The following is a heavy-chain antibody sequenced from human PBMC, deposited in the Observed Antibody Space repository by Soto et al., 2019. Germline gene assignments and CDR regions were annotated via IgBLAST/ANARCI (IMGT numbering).Heavy chain of an antibody. D-gene: IGHD3-9*01. J-gene: IGHJ5*02. V-gene: IGHV1-69*13. Sequence: SVKVSCKASGGTFSSYAISWVRQAPGQGLEWMGGIIPIFGTANYAQKFQGRVTITADESTSTAYMELSSLRSEDTAVYYCARNNYYDILTGYLWFDPWGQGTLVTVSS. CDR1: GGTFSSYA. CDR2: IIPIFGTA. CDR3: ARNNYYDILTGYLWFDP.